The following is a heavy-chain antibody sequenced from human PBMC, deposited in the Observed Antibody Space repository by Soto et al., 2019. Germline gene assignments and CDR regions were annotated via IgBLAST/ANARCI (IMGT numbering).Heavy chain of an antibody. CDR2: INHSGST. CDR1: GGSFSGYY. J-gene: IGHJ5*02. D-gene: IGHD3-10*01. V-gene: IGHV4-34*01. Sequence: ASETLSLTCAVYGGSFSGYYWSWIRQPPGKGLEWIGEINHSGSTNYSPSLKSRVTISVDTSKNQFSLKLSSVTAADTAVYYCARVRSTAVREYNWFDPWGQGTLVTVSS. CDR3: ARVRSTAVREYNWFDP.